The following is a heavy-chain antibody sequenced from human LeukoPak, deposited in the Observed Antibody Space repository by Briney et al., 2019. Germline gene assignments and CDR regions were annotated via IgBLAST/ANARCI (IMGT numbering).Heavy chain of an antibody. Sequence: PGGSLRLSCAPSGFTFSRHGMHWVRQAPGKGLEWVSFISYDGSDEYYADSVKGRFTISRDNSKNTLYLQTNNLITEDTAVYYCARNPSRWGAFDVWGQGTMVTVSS. CDR3: ARNPSRWGAFDV. CDR1: GFTFSRHG. J-gene: IGHJ3*01. CDR2: ISYDGSDE. V-gene: IGHV3-30*03. D-gene: IGHD6-19*01.